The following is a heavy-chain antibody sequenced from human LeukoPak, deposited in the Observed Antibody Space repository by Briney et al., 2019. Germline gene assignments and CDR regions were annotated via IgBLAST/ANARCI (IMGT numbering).Heavy chain of an antibody. CDR2: ISYDGINK. Sequence: PGGSLRLSCAASGFAFRDYAMSWVRQAPGKGLEWVAVISYDGINKYYADSVKGRFTISRDSSKNTLYLQMNSLRPEDTAVYYCASAGAPGRNYAGLDYWGQGTLVTVSS. D-gene: IGHD3-10*01. V-gene: IGHV3-30-3*01. CDR1: GFAFRDYA. CDR3: ASAGAPGRNYAGLDY. J-gene: IGHJ4*02.